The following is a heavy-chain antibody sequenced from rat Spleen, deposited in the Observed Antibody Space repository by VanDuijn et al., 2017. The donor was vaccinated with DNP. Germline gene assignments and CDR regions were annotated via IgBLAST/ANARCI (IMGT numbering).Heavy chain of an antibody. J-gene: IGHJ1*01. CDR1: GYSITSNY. Sequence: EVQLQESGSGLVKPSQSLSLTCSVTGYSITSNYWAWIRKFPGTKMEGIGYINYRCSTGYNPFLKSRISITRDTSKNQFFLQLNSLTTEDTATYYCARGVSSYYGYNSYWYFDFWGPGTMVTVSS. CDR3: ARGVSSYYGYNSYWYFDF. D-gene: IGHD1-9*01. V-gene: IGHV3-1*01. CDR2: INYRCST.